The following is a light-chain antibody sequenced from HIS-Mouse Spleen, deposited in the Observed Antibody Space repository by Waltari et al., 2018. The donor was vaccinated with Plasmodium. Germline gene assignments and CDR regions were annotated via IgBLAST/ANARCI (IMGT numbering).Light chain of an antibody. CDR2: KDS. CDR3: QSADSSGTYVV. CDR1: ALPKQS. J-gene: IGLJ2*01. V-gene: IGLV3-25*03. Sequence: SYELPQPPSVSVSPGQTARITCPGDALPKQSSYWYQQKPGQAPVLGIYKDSERPSGIPERFSGSSSGTTVTLTISGVQAEDEADYYCQSADSSGTYVVFGGGTKLTVL.